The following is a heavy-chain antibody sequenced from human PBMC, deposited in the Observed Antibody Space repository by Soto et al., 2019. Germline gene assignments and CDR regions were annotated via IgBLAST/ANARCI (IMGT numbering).Heavy chain of an antibody. Sequence: VQLLESGGGLVQPGGSLRLSCAASGFTFSSYGMHWVRQAPGKGLEWVAVISYDGSNKYYADSVKGRFTISRDNSKNTLYLQMNSLRAEDTAVYYCAKNGVATPNYYYYGMDVWGQGTTVTVSS. V-gene: IGHV3-30*18. CDR1: GFTFSSYG. D-gene: IGHD5-12*01. J-gene: IGHJ6*02. CDR2: ISYDGSNK. CDR3: AKNGVATPNYYYYGMDV.